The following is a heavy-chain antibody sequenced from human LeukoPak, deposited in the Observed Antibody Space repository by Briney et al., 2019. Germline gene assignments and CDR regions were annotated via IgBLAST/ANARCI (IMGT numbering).Heavy chain of an antibody. J-gene: IGHJ4*02. D-gene: IGHD3-9*01. CDR1: GYTFTSYA. Sequence: GASVKVSCKASGYTFTSYAMHWVRQAPGQRLEWMGWINAGNGNTKYSQKFQGRVTITRDTSASTAYMELSSLRSEDTAVYYCARDGPRYYDILTGYPLDYWGQGTLVTVSS. V-gene: IGHV1-3*01. CDR2: INAGNGNT. CDR3: ARDGPRYYDILTGYPLDY.